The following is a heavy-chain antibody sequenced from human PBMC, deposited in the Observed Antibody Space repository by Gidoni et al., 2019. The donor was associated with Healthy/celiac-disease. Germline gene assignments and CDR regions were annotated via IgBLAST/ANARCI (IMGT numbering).Heavy chain of an antibody. J-gene: IGHJ6*02. CDR2: IYYSGST. CDR3: ARDLVVVGVDYYYGMDV. V-gene: IGHV4-31*03. D-gene: IGHD2-15*01. Sequence: QVQLQESGPGLVKPSQTLSLTCTVSGGSISSGGYYWSWIRQHHGKGLEWIGYIYYSGSTYYNPSLKSRVTISVDTSKNQFSLKLSSVTAADTAVYYCARDLVVVGVDYYYGMDVWGQGTTVTVSS. CDR1: GGSISSGGYY.